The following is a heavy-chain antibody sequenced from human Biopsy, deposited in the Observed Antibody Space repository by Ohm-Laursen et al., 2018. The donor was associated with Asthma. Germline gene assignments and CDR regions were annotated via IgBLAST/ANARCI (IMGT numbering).Heavy chain of an antibody. D-gene: IGHD6-19*01. CDR2: IMTVFGTT. CDR1: GGTFSNFA. CDR3: ARCQVGYSSGWSLLLKKIYYSGMDV. Sequence: KVSCKAPGGTFSNFALSWVRQAPGQGLEWLGGIMTVFGTTNYAQKFQGRVTITADESTSTAYMEVTSLRSEDTAIYYCARCQVGYSSGWSLLLKKIYYSGMDVWGQGTAVTVSS. V-gene: IGHV1-69*01. J-gene: IGHJ6*02.